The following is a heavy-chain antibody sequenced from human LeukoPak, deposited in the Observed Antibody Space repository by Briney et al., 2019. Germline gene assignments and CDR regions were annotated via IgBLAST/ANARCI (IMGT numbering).Heavy chain of an antibody. Sequence: GASVKVSCKASGYTFTSYYMHWVRQAPGQGLEWIGIINPSGGSTSYAQKFQGRVTMTRDTSTSTVYMELSSLRSEDTAVYYCARDICTKGVCYTKAYWGQGPLVTVSS. CDR2: INPSGGST. CDR1: GYTFTSYY. V-gene: IGHV1-46*01. D-gene: IGHD2-8*01. J-gene: IGHJ4*02. CDR3: ARDICTKGVCYTKAY.